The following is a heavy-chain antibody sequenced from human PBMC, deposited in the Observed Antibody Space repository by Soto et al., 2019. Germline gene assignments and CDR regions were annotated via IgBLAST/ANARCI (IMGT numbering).Heavy chain of an antibody. CDR1: GFSMSSYY. J-gene: IGHJ5*02. Sequence: SETLSLTCTFSGFSMSSYYWSWIRQPPGKGLEWIGYIYYSGRINYNPSLKSRVTISVDTSKNQFSLKLSSVTAADTAVYYCARHGGSYSDDWFDPWGQGTLVTSPQ. CDR2: IYYSGRI. D-gene: IGHD1-26*01. V-gene: IGHV4-59*08. CDR3: ARHGGSYSDDWFDP.